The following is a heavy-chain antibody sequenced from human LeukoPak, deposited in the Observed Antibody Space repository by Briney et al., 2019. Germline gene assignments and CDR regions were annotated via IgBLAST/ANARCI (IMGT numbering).Heavy chain of an antibody. CDR3: ARCGRGLWFRADWLDP. CDR2: IKQDGSEK. J-gene: IGHJ5*02. CDR1: GFTFSSYW. Sequence: PGGSLRLSCAASGFTFSSYWMSWVRQAPGKGLEWVANIKQDGSEKYYVDSVKGRFTISRDNAKNSLYPQMNSLRAEDTAVYYCARCGRGLWFRADWLDPWGQGTLVTVSS. D-gene: IGHD3-10*01. V-gene: IGHV3-7*01.